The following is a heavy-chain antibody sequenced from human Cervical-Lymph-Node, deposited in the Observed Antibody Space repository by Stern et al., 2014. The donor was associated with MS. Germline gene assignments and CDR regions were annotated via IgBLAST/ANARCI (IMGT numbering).Heavy chain of an antibody. D-gene: IGHD6-13*01. CDR1: GDSVSSNSAA. CDR2: TYYRSKRSS. Sequence: QVQLQQSGPGLVKPSQTLSLTCAISGDSVSSNSAAWDWIRQSPSRGLEWLGRTYYRSKRSSDYAVSVKSRITIIPNTSKNQFSLQLNSVAPEDTAVYYCARVRTRAYPSRVASGYYYGLDVWGQGTTVTVSS. J-gene: IGHJ6*02. CDR3: ARVRTRAYPSRVASGYYYGLDV. V-gene: IGHV6-1*01.